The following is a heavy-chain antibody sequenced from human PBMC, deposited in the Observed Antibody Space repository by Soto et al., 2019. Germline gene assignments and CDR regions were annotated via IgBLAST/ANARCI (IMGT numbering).Heavy chain of an antibody. Sequence: QVQLVQSGAEVKKPGASVKVSCKASGYTFTSSGMSWVRQAPGQGLEWMGWISAHTGSSEYAQRFQGRVTMNTYRSTSTAYMELRSLRSDDTAVYYCARAFFYQGSDSRGYSFDAFDFWGPGTLVTVSS. CDR2: ISAHTGSS. CDR3: ARAFFYQGSDSRGYSFDAFDF. J-gene: IGHJ3*01. V-gene: IGHV1-18*01. D-gene: IGHD3-22*01. CDR1: GYTFTSSG.